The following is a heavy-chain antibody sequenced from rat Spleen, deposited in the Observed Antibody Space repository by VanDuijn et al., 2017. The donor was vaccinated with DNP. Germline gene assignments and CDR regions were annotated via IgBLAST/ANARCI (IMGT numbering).Heavy chain of an antibody. CDR2: IIYDGSRT. V-gene: IGHV5-46*01. D-gene: IGHD1-2*01. J-gene: IGHJ1*01. CDR1: GFTFSSFP. CDR3: ARGSSSIYWYFDF. Sequence: EVQLVESGGGLVQPGGSMKLSCAASGFTFSSFPMAWVRQAPKKGLEWVATIIYDGSRTYYRDSVKGRFTISRDNAKSGLYLQMNSLKSEDTATYYCARGSSSIYWYFDFWGPGTMVTVSS.